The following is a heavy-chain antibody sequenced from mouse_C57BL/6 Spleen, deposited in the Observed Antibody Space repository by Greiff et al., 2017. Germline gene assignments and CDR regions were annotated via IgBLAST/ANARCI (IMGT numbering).Heavy chain of an antibody. Sequence: EVHLVESGGGLVQPGGSMKLSCVASGFTFSNYWINWVRQSPEKGLEWVAQIRLKSDNYATHYAESVKGRFTISRDDSKSSVYLQMNNLRAEDTGIYYCTKNWEYFDYWGQGTTLTVSS. D-gene: IGHD4-1*01. J-gene: IGHJ2*01. CDR2: IRLKSDNYAT. CDR1: GFTFSNYW. V-gene: IGHV6-3*01. CDR3: TKNWEYFDY.